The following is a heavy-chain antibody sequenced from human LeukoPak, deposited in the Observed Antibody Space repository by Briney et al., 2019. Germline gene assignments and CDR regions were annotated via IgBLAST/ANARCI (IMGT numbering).Heavy chain of an antibody. CDR1: GGSFSSYA. D-gene: IGHD3-22*01. CDR2: IITMFGTP. CDR3: ARAPRIAMMVVGRGGDAFDI. V-gene: IGHV1-69*13. Sequence: SVKVSCKASGGSFSSYAINWVRQAPGQGLEWMGGIITMFGTPNVAQKFQGRVTFTADESTDTTYMDLNSLTSLDTGVYYCARAPRIAMMVVGRGGDAFDIWGQGTMVPVSS. J-gene: IGHJ3*02.